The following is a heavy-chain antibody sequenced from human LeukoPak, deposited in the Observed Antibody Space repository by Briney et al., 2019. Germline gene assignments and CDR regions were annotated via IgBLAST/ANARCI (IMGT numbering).Heavy chain of an antibody. D-gene: IGHD3-16*02. J-gene: IGHJ4*02. Sequence: TGGSPRLSCAASGFSLSGYWMTWVRQAPGKGLEWVANINRDGSQKNHVDSVQGRFTISRDNAKNSLYLQMNSLKAEDTAVYHCTTDYTFGGVIVMAHWGQGTLVTVSS. CDR2: INRDGSQK. CDR1: GFSLSGYW. V-gene: IGHV3-7*03. CDR3: TTDYTFGGVIVMAH.